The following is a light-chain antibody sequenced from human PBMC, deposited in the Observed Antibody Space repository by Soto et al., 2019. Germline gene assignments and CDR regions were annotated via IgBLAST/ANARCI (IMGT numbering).Light chain of an antibody. Sequence: IVMTQSPATLSVSPGERATLSCRASQSLDSNLAWYQQKPGQAPRLLIYGASTRATGIPTRFSGSGSGTEFTPTISSLQSEDFAVYYCQQYNTWPPYMYTFGQGTKLEIK. J-gene: IGKJ2*01. CDR3: QQYNTWPPYMYT. V-gene: IGKV3-15*01. CDR1: QSLDSN. CDR2: GAS.